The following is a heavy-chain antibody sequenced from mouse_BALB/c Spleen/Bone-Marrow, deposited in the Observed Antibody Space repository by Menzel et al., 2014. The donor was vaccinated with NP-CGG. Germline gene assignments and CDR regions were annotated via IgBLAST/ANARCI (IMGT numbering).Heavy chain of an antibody. CDR2: IYPGSGST. CDR3: TRLGSTMITTDAY. V-gene: IGHV1S22*01. J-gene: IGHJ3*01. Sequence: LQESGSELVRPGASVKLSCKASGYTFTSYWMHWMKQRPGQGLEWIGNIYPGSGSTNYDEKFKSKATLTVDTSSSTAYMQLSSLTSEDSAVYYCTRLGSTMITTDAYWGQGTLVTVSA. D-gene: IGHD2-4*01. CDR1: GYTFTSYW.